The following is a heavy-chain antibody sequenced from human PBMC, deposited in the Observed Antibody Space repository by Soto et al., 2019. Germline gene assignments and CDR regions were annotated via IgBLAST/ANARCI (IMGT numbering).Heavy chain of an antibody. CDR2: IWYDGSNK. V-gene: IGHV3-30*02. CDR1: GFTFSSYG. CDR3: AKDGKDFDWFPPLYYYYYMDV. D-gene: IGHD3-9*01. Sequence: PGGSLRLSCAASGFTFSSYGMHWVRQAPGKGLEWVAVIWYDGSNKYYADSVKGRFTISRDNSKNTLYLQMNSLRAEDTAVYYCAKDGKDFDWFPPLYYYYYMDVWGKGTTVTVSS. J-gene: IGHJ6*03.